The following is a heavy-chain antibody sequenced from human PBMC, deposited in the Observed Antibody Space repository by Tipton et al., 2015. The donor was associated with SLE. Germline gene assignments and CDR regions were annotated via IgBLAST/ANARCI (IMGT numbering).Heavy chain of an antibody. D-gene: IGHD1-7*01. CDR2: IYYSGST. CDR1: GGSISSRSYY. J-gene: IGHJ4*02. V-gene: IGHV4-39*07. Sequence: LRLSCIVSGGSISSRSYYWGWIRQPPGKGLECIGSIYYSGSTYYNPSLKSRVTISVDTSKNQFSLKVSSVTAVDTAVYYCARVLTGTSTFDYWGQGTLVTVSS. CDR3: ARVLTGTSTFDY.